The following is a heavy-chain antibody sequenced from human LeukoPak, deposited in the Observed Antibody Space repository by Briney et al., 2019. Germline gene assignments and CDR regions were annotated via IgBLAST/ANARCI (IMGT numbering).Heavy chain of an antibody. Sequence: PSETLSLTCTVSGASISDYYWSWIRQPPGKGLEWIGYIYYSGSTNYNPSLKSRVTISVDTSKNQFSLKLSSVTAVDTAVYYCARHDTVAFDIWGQGTMVTVSS. CDR3: ARHDTVAFDI. CDR2: IYYSGST. J-gene: IGHJ3*02. V-gene: IGHV4-59*08. CDR1: GASISDYY.